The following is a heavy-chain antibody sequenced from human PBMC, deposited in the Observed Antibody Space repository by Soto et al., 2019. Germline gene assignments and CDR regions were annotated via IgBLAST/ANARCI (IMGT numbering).Heavy chain of an antibody. CDR1: GYTFTSYA. CDR3: ATRGQQLNYYGMDV. Sequence: QVQLVQSGAEVKKPGASVKVSCKASGYTFTSYAMHWVRQAPGQRLEWMGWINAGNGNTKYSQKFQGRVTITRDTSASTAYMELSSLRPEDTAVYYCATRGQQLNYYGMDVWGQGTTVTVSS. CDR2: INAGNGNT. J-gene: IGHJ6*02. D-gene: IGHD6-13*01. V-gene: IGHV1-3*01.